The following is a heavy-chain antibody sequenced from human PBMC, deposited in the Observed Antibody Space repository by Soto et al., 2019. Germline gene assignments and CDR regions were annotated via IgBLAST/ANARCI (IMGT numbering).Heavy chain of an antibody. Sequence: QVQLQESGPGPVKPSETLSLTCNVSGGSIRSYYWSWVRQPAGKPLEWIGRIYTSGSTNYNPSLKSRVSMSVDTSKNQFSLEVTSVTAADTAVYYCAREGASGFGMDVWGLGTTVTVSS. J-gene: IGHJ6*02. CDR1: GGSIRSYY. CDR3: AREGASGFGMDV. CDR2: IYTSGST. D-gene: IGHD1-26*01. V-gene: IGHV4-4*07.